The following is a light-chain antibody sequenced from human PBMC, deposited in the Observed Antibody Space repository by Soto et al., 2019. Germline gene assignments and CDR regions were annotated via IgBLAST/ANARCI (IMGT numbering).Light chain of an antibody. J-gene: IGLJ1*01. CDR3: KSYAGSNTYV. CDR1: SSDVGGYNY. Sequence: QSALTQPASVSGSPGQSITISCTGTSSDVGGYNYVSWYQQHPGKAPKLMIYEVSNRPSGVSNRFSGSKSGNTASLTVSGLQAADEADYFCKSYAGSNTYVFGSGTRSPS. CDR2: EVS. V-gene: IGLV2-14*01.